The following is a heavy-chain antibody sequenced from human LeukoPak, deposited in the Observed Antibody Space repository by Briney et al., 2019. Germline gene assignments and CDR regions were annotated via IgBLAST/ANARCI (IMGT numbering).Heavy chain of an antibody. Sequence: PSETLSLTCAVYGGSFGRYYWSWIRQSPGKGLEWIAEIDHRGDTNCNPSVKSRVTISVDTSKNQFSLKVRSLSAADTAVYYCARGATSSETGYFDFWGQGTLVTVSS. V-gene: IGHV4-34*01. CDR3: ARGATSSETGYFDF. D-gene: IGHD3-22*01. CDR2: IDHRGDT. J-gene: IGHJ4*03. CDR1: GGSFGRYY.